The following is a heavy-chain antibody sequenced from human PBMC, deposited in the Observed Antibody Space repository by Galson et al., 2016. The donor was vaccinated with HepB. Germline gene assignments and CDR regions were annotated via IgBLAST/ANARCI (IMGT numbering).Heavy chain of an antibody. CDR1: GGSISSSSYY. CDR3: ARVDGEITMVRGVITSLRFNWFDP. D-gene: IGHD3-10*01. J-gene: IGHJ5*02. CDR2: IYYSGST. V-gene: IGHV4-39*01. Sequence: SETLSLTCTVSGGSISSSSYYWGWIRQPPEKGLEWIGSIYYSGSTYYNPSLKSRVTISVDTSKNQFSLKLSSVTAADTAVYYCARVDGEITMVRGVITSLRFNWFDPWGQGTLVTVSS.